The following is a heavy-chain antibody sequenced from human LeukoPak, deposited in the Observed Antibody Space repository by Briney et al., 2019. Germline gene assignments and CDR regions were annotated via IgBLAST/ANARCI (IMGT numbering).Heavy chain of an antibody. CDR1: GFTFSDAW. D-gene: IGHD2-15*01. J-gene: IGHJ4*02. V-gene: IGHV3-15*01. Sequence: PGGSLRLSCVGSGFTFSDAWMSWVRQAPGKGLEWVGRIKSKSDGGTIDYAAPVKGRFTISRDDTRNTLYLQMNSLKTEDTAVYYCTTRRQDGWWGQGTLVTVS. CDR3: TTRRQDGW. CDR2: IKSKSDGGTI.